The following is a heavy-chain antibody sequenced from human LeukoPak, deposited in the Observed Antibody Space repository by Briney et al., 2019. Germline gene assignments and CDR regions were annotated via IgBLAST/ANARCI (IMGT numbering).Heavy chain of an antibody. CDR1: GYTFTGYY. CDR3: ARHFSVSGYMDV. CDR2: INPNSGGT. Sequence: ASVKVSCKASGYTFTGYYMHWVRQAPGQGLEWMGWINPNSGGTNYAQKFQGRVTMTRDTSISTAYMELSRLRSDDTAVYYCARHFSVSGYMDVWGKGTTVTISS. V-gene: IGHV1-2*02. D-gene: IGHD2-15*01. J-gene: IGHJ6*03.